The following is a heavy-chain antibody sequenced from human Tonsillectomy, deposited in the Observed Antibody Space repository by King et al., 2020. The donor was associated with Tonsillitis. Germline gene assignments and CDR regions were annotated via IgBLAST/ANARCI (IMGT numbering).Heavy chain of an antibody. Sequence: VQLVESGGGLVKPGGSLRLSCAASGFTFSNFAMSWVRQAPGEGLEWVSSISGRTSAIYYADSVEGRFTIYRDKARNSMYLEMSSLRAEDTAVYYCARGRLFGSGSCYLFDSWGQGALVTVSS. CDR1: GFTFSNFA. CDR3: ARGRLFGSGSCYLFDS. CDR2: ISGRTSAI. D-gene: IGHD3-10*01. J-gene: IGHJ4*02. V-gene: IGHV3-21*01.